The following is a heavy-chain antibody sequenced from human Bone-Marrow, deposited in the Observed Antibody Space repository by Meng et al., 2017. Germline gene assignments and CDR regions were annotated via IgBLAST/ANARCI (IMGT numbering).Heavy chain of an antibody. D-gene: IGHD1-1*01. J-gene: IGHJ4*02. V-gene: IGHV3-30*06. CDR1: GFTFSSYG. CDR2: ISNDGSNT. Sequence: VPLVVSGGRVGQPGRSLKLSCAASGFTFSSYGMHWVRQAPGKGLEWLAAISNDGSNTDYADSVKGRFTISRDNSKDTVFLQMNSLRIEDTAVYYCAREIGGTTPDYWGQGTLVTVSS. CDR3: AREIGGTTPDY.